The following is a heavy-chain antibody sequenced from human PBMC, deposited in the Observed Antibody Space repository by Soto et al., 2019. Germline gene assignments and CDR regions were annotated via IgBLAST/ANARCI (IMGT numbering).Heavy chain of an antibody. CDR1: GYTFTSYD. CDR3: ARGSVVSPVLLFY. CDR2: MNPNSGNT. Sequence: QVQLVQSGAEVKKPGASVKVSCKASGYTFTSYDINWVRQATGQGLEWMGWMNPNSGNTGYAQKFQGRVNMTRNTSISTAYMELSSLSSEDTAVYYGARGSVVSPVLLFYWVQGTLVTVSS. V-gene: IGHV1-8*01. J-gene: IGHJ4*02. D-gene: IGHD2-15*01.